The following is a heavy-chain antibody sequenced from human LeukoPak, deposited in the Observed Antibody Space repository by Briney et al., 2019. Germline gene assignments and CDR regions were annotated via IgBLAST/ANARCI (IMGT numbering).Heavy chain of an antibody. CDR3: VTDLGHFGASRTGSYYGD. CDR2: ISSSSSYI. D-gene: IGHD3-10*01. J-gene: IGHJ4*02. Sequence: PGGSLRLSCAVSGFTFSGYSINCVRQAPGKGLEWVSSISSSSSYIYYADSVKGGFTISRDNAKNSVYLQMNSLRAEDTAVYYCVTDLGHFGASRTGSYYGDWGQGTLVTVSS. V-gene: IGHV3-21*01. CDR1: GFTFSGYS.